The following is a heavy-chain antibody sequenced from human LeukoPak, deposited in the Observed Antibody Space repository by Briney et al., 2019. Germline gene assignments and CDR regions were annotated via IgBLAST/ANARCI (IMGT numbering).Heavy chain of an antibody. Sequence: SETLSLTCTVSGGSISSYYWSWIRQPPGKGLEWIGYIYYSGSTNYNPSLKSRVTISVDTSKNQFSLELSSVTAADTAVYYCARHEDKYYYDSSGYYYFDYWGQGTLVTVSS. CDR3: ARHEDKYYYDSSGYYYFDY. CDR1: GGSISSYY. CDR2: IYYSGST. J-gene: IGHJ4*02. V-gene: IGHV4-59*08. D-gene: IGHD3-22*01.